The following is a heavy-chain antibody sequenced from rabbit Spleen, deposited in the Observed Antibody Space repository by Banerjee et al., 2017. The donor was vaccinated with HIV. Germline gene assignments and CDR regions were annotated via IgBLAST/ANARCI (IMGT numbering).Heavy chain of an antibody. CDR2: INAITGKA. D-gene: IGHD1-1*01. CDR3: ATDLDVVIGWNFGW. V-gene: IGHV1S45*01. CDR1: GFSFSNKAV. J-gene: IGHJ4*01. Sequence: QEQLVESGGGLVQPGGSLKLSCTASGFSFSNKAVMCWVRQAPGKGLEWIACINAITGKAVYASWAKGRFTFSKTSSTTVTLQMTSLTAADTATYFCATDLDVVIGWNFGWWGPGSLVTVS.